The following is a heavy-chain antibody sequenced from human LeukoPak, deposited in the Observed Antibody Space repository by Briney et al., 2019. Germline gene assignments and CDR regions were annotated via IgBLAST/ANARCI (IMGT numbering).Heavy chain of an antibody. Sequence: VASVKVSCKTSGYTFTDYYIYWMRQAPGQGLEWMGWISPNSGGTNYAQKFQGRVTMTRDTSISTAYMELNRLRSDDTAVYYCAREGNNNWSDYWGQGTLVTVSS. CDR1: GYTFTDYY. CDR2: ISPNSGGT. J-gene: IGHJ4*02. D-gene: IGHD1-1*01. CDR3: AREGNNNWSDY. V-gene: IGHV1-2*02.